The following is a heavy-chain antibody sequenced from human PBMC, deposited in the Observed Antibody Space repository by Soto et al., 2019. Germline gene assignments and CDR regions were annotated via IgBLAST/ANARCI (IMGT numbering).Heavy chain of an antibody. CDR1: GFTFSSYE. Sequence: PGGSLRLSCAASGFTFSSYEMNWVRQAPGKGLEWVSYISSSGSTIYYADSVKGRFTISRDNAKNSLYLQMNSLRAEDTAVYYCATNALYYYDSSGYSNPPFDYWGQGTLVTVSS. CDR3: ATNALYYYDSSGYSNPPFDY. CDR2: ISSSGSTI. D-gene: IGHD3-22*01. V-gene: IGHV3-48*03. J-gene: IGHJ4*02.